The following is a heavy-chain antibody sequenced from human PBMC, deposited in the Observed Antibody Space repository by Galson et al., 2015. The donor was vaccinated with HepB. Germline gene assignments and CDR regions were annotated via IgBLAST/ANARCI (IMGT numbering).Heavy chain of an antibody. D-gene: IGHD3-22*01. CDR1: GFTFSSYS. V-gene: IGHV3-21*01. J-gene: IGHJ3*02. CDR2: ISSSSSYI. CDR3: ARAGYYDRRTFDI. Sequence: SLRLSCAASGFTFSSYSMNWVRQAPGKGLEWVSSISSSSSYIYYADSVKGRFTISRDNAKNSLYLQMNSLRAEDTAVYYCARAGYYDRRTFDIWGQGTMVTVSS.